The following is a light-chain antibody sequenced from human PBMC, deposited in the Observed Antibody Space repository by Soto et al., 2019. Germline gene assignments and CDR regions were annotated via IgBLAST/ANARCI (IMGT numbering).Light chain of an antibody. V-gene: IGLV2-14*01. CDR1: SSXVGNYIF. J-gene: IGLJ1*01. CDR3: VSYTTSASYV. Sequence: QSALTQPASVSGSPGQSITISCTGXSSXVGNYIFVSWYRQHPGKAPKLMIYDINNRPSGVSNRFSGSKSGNTASLTISGLQAEDEADYYCVSYTTSASYVFGTGTKLTVL. CDR2: DIN.